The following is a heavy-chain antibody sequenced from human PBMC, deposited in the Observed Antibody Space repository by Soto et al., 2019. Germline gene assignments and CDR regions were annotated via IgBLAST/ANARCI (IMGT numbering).Heavy chain of an antibody. CDR3: ASLAARGEDY. J-gene: IGHJ4*02. CDR2: IYHSGST. V-gene: IGHV4-30-2*01. Sequence: SETLSLTCAVSGGSISSGGYSWSWIRQPPGKGLVWIGYIYHSGSTYYNPSLKSRVTISVDRSKNQFSLKLSSVTAADTAVYYCASLAARGEDYWGQGTLVTVSS. CDR1: GGSISSGGYS. D-gene: IGHD6-6*01.